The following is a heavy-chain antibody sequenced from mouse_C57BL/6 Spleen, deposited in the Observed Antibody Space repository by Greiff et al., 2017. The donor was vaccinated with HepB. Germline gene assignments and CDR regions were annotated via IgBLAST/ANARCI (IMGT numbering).Heavy chain of an antibody. D-gene: IGHD1-1*01. J-gene: IGHJ1*03. Sequence: VQLQESGPGLVQPSQSLSITCTVSGFSLTSYGVHWVRQSPGKGLEWLGVIWRGGSTDYNAAFMSRLSITKDNSKSQVFFKMNSLQADDTAIYYCAKNNGSRRWYFDVWGTGTTVTVSS. CDR1: GFSLTSYG. V-gene: IGHV2-5*01. CDR3: AKNNGSRRWYFDV. CDR2: IWRGGST.